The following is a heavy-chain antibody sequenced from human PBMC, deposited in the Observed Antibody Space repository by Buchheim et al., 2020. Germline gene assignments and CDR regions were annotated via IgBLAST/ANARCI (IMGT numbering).Heavy chain of an antibody. CDR1: GGTFSNYA. V-gene: IGHV1-69*17. CDR2: IIPIYNIA. D-gene: IGHD6-13*01. J-gene: IGHJ6*02. CDR3: ARDHEPQQLVRNYYYHGMDV. Sequence: QFQLVQSGAEVEKPGSSVTVSCKASGGTFSNYAITWARQAPGQGLEWMGAIIPIYNIANYAQKFQGRVSLTADKSTSTAYMELSSLRSEDTAVYYCARDHEPQQLVRNYYYHGMDVWGQGTT.